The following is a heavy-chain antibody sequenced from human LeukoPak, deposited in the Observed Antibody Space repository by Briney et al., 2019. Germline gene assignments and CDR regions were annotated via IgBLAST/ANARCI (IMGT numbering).Heavy chain of an antibody. CDR1: GYTFSNYW. D-gene: IGHD4-17*01. J-gene: IGHJ4*02. Sequence: PGGSLRLSCAASGYTFSNYWMSWVRQAPGKGLEWVANIKQDGSDKYYVDSVKGRFTISRDNAKNSLFLQMNSLGAEDTAVYYCARDTVATTFDYWGQGTVVTVSS. V-gene: IGHV3-7*04. CDR3: ARDTVATTFDY. CDR2: IKQDGSDK.